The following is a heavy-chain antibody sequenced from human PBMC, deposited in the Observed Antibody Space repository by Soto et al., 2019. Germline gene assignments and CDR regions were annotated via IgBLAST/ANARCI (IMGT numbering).Heavy chain of an antibody. V-gene: IGHV4-59*01. D-gene: IGHD2-15*01. Sequence: QVQLQESGPGLVKPSETLSLTCTVSGGSISSYYWSWIRQPPGKGLEWIGYIYYSGSTNYNPSLKSRVTISVYTSKNQFSLKLSSVTAADTAVYYCARASGYYCSGGSCYIQAFDYWGQGTLVTVSS. CDR2: IYYSGST. CDR1: GGSISSYY. CDR3: ARASGYYCSGGSCYIQAFDY. J-gene: IGHJ4*02.